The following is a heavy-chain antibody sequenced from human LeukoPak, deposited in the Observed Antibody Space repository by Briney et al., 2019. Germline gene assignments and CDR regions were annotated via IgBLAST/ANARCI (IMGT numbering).Heavy chain of an antibody. Sequence: GGSLRLSCAASGFTFSNYWMTWVRQAPGKGLEWVSYISSSGSTIYYADSVKGRFTISRDNAKNSLYLQMNSLRAEDTAVYYCASCSGGSCYIFPFDYWGQGTLVTVSS. CDR2: ISSSGSTI. D-gene: IGHD2-15*01. CDR3: ASCSGGSCYIFPFDY. J-gene: IGHJ4*02. V-gene: IGHV3-11*01. CDR1: GFTFSNYW.